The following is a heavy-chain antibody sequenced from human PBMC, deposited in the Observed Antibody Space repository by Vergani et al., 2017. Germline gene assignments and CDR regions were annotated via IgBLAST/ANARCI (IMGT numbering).Heavy chain of an antibody. CDR3: ARVTRWEILREYYYGMDV. V-gene: IGHV3-13*01. CDR2: IGTAGDT. J-gene: IGHJ6*02. Sequence: EVQLVESGGGLVQPGGSLRLSCAASGFTFSSYDMHWVRQATGKGLEWVSAIGTAGDTYYPGSVKGRFTISRENAKNSLYLQMNSLRAEDTAVYYCARVTRWEILREYYYGMDVWGQGP. D-gene: IGHD1-26*01. CDR1: GFTFSSYD.